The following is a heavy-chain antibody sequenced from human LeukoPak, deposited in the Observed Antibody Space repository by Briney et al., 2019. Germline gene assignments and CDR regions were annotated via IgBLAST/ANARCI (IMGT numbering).Heavy chain of an antibody. Sequence: PGGSLRLSCAASGFTFSSYSMNWVRQAPGKGLEWVSSISSSSSYIYYADSVKGRFTISRDTAKNSLYLQMNSLRAEDPAVYYCARDGYCRSTSCSHHDYYYYYMDVWGKGTTVTVSS. CDR3: ARDGYCRSTSCSHHDYYYYYMDV. V-gene: IGHV3-21*01. D-gene: IGHD2-2*03. CDR2: ISSSSSYI. CDR1: GFTFSSYS. J-gene: IGHJ6*03.